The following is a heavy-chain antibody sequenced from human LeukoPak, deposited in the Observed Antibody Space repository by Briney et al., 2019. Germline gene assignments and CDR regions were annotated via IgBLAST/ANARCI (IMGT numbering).Heavy chain of an antibody. CDR3: ARNSNENWFDP. CDR2: INSNSGGT. V-gene: IGHV1-2*02. J-gene: IGHJ5*02. Sequence: ASVKVSCTASGYTFTAYYIHWVRQAPGQRLEWMGWINSNSGGTNYAQHFQGRVTMTRDTLLSTVYMDLRRLRSDDTAIYYCARNSNENWFDPWGQGTLVTVSS. D-gene: IGHD1-1*01. CDR1: GYTFTAYY.